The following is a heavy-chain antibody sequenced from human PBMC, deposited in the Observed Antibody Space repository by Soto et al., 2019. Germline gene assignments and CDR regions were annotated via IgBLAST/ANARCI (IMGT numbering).Heavy chain of an antibody. CDR1: GYSVSSNTAS. Sequence: XSLTFSISGYSVSSNTASWNWIRQSPSRGLEWLGRTYFRSKWYNDYAVSVKSRIIINPDTSNNQFSLQLNSVTPEDTAVYFCAKGENLGPKTGYAFDPWGQGIMVTVSS. CDR3: AKGENLGPKTGYAFDP. V-gene: IGHV6-1*01. CDR2: TYFRSKWYN. D-gene: IGHD5-12*01. J-gene: IGHJ5*02.